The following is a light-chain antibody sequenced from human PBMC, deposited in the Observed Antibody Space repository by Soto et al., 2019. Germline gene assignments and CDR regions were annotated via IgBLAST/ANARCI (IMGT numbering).Light chain of an antibody. J-gene: IGKJ4*01. CDR1: QSVSSD. Sequence: ETQMTQSPVTLSVSPGERVTLSCRASQSVSSDLAWYQKKPSQPPRLLIYGAATRATGIPARFSGSGSGTEFTLTINSLQSEDFALYYCQQYNIWPLTFGGGTRVQIK. CDR2: GAA. V-gene: IGKV3-15*01. CDR3: QQYNIWPLT.